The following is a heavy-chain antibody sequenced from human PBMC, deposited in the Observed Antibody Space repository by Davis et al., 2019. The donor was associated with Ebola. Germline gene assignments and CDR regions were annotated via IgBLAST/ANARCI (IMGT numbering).Heavy chain of an antibody. CDR1: GYTFTSYG. V-gene: IGHV1-18*01. Sequence: ASVKVSCKASGYTFTSYGISWVRQAPGQGLELMGWISAYNGHTNYAQKFQGRVTMTTDTSTSTAYMELRNLRSDDTAVYYCAKDAQPSSGIAAVLDYWGQGTLVTVSS. CDR3: AKDAQPSSGIAAVLDY. D-gene: IGHD6-13*01. CDR2: ISAYNGHT. J-gene: IGHJ4*02.